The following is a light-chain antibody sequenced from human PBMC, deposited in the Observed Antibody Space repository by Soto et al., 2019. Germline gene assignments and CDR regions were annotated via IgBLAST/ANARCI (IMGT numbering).Light chain of an antibody. V-gene: IGKV3-20*01. CDR1: QTVTRNY. CDR3: KQQGSSPIT. Sequence: EIVLAKSPGTLSLSPGERATLSCRASQTVTRNYLAWHQQKPGQTPRLLVYGASSRATGIPDRFSGSGSGTDFTLTISRLEPEDGAVYYCKQQGSSPITFGQGTRLEIK. CDR2: GAS. J-gene: IGKJ5*01.